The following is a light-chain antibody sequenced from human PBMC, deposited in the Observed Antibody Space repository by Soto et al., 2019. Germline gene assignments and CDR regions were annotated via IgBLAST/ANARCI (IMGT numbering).Light chain of an antibody. J-gene: IGKJ4*01. CDR3: QQYGRSPLT. CDR2: GAS. V-gene: IGKV3-20*01. CDR1: QSLSSNY. Sequence: EIVLTQSPGTLSLSPGQRAILSCRASQSLSSNYLAWYQQKPGQAPSLLIYGASSRATGIPDRFSGSGSGTDFTLTISRLEPEDFAVYYCQQYGRSPLTFGGGTRVEIK.